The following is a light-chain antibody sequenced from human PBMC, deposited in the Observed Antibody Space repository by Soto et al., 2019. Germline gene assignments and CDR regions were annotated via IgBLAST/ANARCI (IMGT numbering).Light chain of an antibody. CDR3: QQRSNWPPMYT. CDR1: QSVSSY. Sequence: EIVLTQSPATLSLSPGERATLSCRASQSVSSYLAWYQQKPGQAPRLLIYDASNRATGIPARFSGSGSATAFTLTISSLEPEDFAVYYCQQRSNWPPMYTFGQGTKLEIK. V-gene: IGKV3-11*01. J-gene: IGKJ2*01. CDR2: DAS.